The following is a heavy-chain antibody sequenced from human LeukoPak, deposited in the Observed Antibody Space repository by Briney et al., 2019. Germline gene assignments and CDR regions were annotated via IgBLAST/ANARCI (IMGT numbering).Heavy chain of an antibody. CDR2: IYYSGST. D-gene: IGHD3-22*01. J-gene: IGHJ4*02. CDR1: GGSISSIIYY. CDR3: ARLSSGYAYYFDY. V-gene: IGHV4-39*01. Sequence: SETLSLTCTVSGGSISSIIYYWGWIRQPPGKGLEWIGSIYYSGSTYYNPSLKSRVTISVDMSKNQFSLKLSSVTAADTAVYYCARLSSGYAYYFDYWGQGTRVTVSS.